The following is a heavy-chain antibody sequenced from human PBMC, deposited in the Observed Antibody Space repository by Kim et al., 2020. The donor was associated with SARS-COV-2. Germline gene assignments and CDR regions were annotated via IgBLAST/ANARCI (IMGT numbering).Heavy chain of an antibody. J-gene: IGHJ6*02. CDR3: ARDPPGHFDWLFPRGPDYGMDV. CDR1: GYTFTSYA. CDR2: INAGNGNT. V-gene: IGHV1-3*01. Sequence: ASVKVSCKASGYTFTSYAMHWVRQAPGQRLEWMGWINAGNGNTKYSQKFQGRVTITRDTSASTAYMELSSLRSEDTAVYYCARDPPGHFDWLFPRGPDYGMDVWGQGTTVTVSS. D-gene: IGHD3-9*01.